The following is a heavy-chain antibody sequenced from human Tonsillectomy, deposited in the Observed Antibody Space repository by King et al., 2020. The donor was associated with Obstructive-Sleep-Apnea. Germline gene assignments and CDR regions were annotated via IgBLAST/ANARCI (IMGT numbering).Heavy chain of an antibody. D-gene: IGHD3-10*01. CDR2: IYYSGST. V-gene: IGHV4-31*03. J-gene: IGHJ4*02. Sequence: QLQESGPGLVKPSQTLSLTCIVSGGSISSDGYYWSWIRQHPGKGLEWIAYIYYSGSTYYNPSLKSRVTISVDTSKNQLSLKLSSMTAADTAVCYCAGGSPSSFDSWGQGTPVTVS. CDR3: AGGSPSSFDS. CDR1: GGSISSDGYY.